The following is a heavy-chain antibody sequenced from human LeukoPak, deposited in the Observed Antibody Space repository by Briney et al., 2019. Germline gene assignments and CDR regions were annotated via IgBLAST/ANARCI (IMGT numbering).Heavy chain of an antibody. Sequence: GGSLRLSCAASGFTFSSYAMSWVRRAPGKGLEWVSAISGSGGSTYYADSVKGRFTISRDNSKNTLYLQMNSLRAEDTAVYYCAKGVSSSWYNWFDPWGQGTLVTVSS. CDR2: ISGSGGST. D-gene: IGHD6-13*01. CDR1: GFTFSSYA. CDR3: AKGVSSSWYNWFDP. V-gene: IGHV3-23*01. J-gene: IGHJ5*02.